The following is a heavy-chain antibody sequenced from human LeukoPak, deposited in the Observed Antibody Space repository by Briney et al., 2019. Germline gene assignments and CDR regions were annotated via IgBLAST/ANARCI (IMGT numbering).Heavy chain of an antibody. V-gene: IGHV1-46*01. CDR1: GYTFTSYY. J-gene: IGHJ5*02. Sequence: ASVKVSCKASGYTFTSYYMHWVRQAPGQGLEWMGIINPSGGSTSYAQKFQGRVTMTRDTSTSTVYMELSSLRSEDTAVCYCARDIGGSSSENWFDPWGQGTLVTVSS. D-gene: IGHD6-13*01. CDR2: INPSGGST. CDR3: ARDIGGSSSENWFDP.